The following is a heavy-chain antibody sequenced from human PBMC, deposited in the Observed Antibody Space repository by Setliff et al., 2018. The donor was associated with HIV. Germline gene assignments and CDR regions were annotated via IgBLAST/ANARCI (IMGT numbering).Heavy chain of an antibody. CDR1: GGTFSGYG. D-gene: IGHD6-19*01. Sequence: GASVKVSCKASGGTFSGYGISWVRQAPGQGLEWMGGIIPIFDTTNYAQKFQGRVTITADESTTTAYLELSSLRSEDTALYYCARVPYRSAWFSGGHDAFDVWGQGTMVTVSS. CDR3: ARVPYRSAWFSGGHDAFDV. V-gene: IGHV1-69*13. J-gene: IGHJ3*01. CDR2: IIPIFDTT.